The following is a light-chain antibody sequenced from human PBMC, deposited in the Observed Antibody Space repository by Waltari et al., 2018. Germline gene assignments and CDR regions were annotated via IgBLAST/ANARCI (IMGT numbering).Light chain of an antibody. CDR3: QQYGSL. CDR2: GTS. Sequence: EIVLTQSPRILSFSPGEGATLSCRASESTSRSSLAWYQQKPGQAPRLVIYGTSNRATGIPDRFSGSGSGTDFTLTISRVEPEDFAVYYCQQYGSLFGGGTKVETK. V-gene: IGKV3-20*01. CDR1: ESTSRSS. J-gene: IGKJ4*01.